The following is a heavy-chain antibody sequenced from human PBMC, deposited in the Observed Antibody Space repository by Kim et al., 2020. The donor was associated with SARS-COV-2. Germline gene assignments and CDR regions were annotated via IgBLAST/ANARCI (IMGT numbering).Heavy chain of an antibody. D-gene: IGHD6-19*01. CDR2: IYPGDSDT. V-gene: IGHV5-51*01. Sequence: GESLKISCKGSGYSFTSYWIGWVRQMPGKGLEWMGIIYPGDSDTRYSPSFQGQVTISADKSISTAYLQWSSLKASDTAMYYCARPYRRLPRKQWPTNNWFDPWGQGTLVTVSS. CDR1: GYSFTSYW. J-gene: IGHJ5*02. CDR3: ARPYRRLPRKQWPTNNWFDP.